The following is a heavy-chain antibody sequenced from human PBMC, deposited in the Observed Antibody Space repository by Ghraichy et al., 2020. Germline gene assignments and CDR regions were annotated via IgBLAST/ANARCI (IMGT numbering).Heavy chain of an antibody. Sequence: SETLSLTCTVSGGSISSYYWSWIRQPPGKGLEWIGYIYYSGSTNYNPSLKSRVTISVDTSKNQFSLKLSSVTAADTAVYYCAKVDTAMVHDYWGQGTLVTVSS. V-gene: IGHV4-59*01. CDR3: AKVDTAMVHDY. J-gene: IGHJ4*02. CDR2: IYYSGST. D-gene: IGHD5-18*01. CDR1: GGSISSYY.